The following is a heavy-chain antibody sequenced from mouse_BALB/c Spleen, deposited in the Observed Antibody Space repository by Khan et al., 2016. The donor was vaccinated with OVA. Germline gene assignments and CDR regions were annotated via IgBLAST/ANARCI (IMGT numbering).Heavy chain of an antibody. V-gene: IGHV8-12*01. Sequence: QVTLQESGPGILQPSQTLSLTCSFSGFSLSSSGMGVSWVCQPSGKGLKWLAPSYWDDDKRYNPSLRSRLTISKDTSSKQVFLKITDVDTAVPPTYYSTRRELLVPSIAYWCQGTLVTVSA. CDR1: GFSLSSSGMG. CDR2: SYWDDDK. J-gene: IGHJ3*01. CDR3: TRRELLVPSIAY. D-gene: IGHD1-1*01.